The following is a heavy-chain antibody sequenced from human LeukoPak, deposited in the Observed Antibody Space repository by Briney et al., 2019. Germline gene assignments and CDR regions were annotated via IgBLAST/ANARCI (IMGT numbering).Heavy chain of an antibody. CDR2: IKQDGSEK. J-gene: IGHJ3*02. D-gene: IGHD6-6*01. CDR1: GFTLRSSW. Sequence: GGSLRPSCAAHGFTLRSSWTGSVRQAPGKGLEWVANIKQDGSEKYYVDSVKGRFTISRDNAKNSMYLQMNSLRAEDTAVYYCAKDHGSSSFPRDAFDIWGQGTMVIVSS. V-gene: IGHV3-7*05. CDR3: AKDHGSSSFPRDAFDI.